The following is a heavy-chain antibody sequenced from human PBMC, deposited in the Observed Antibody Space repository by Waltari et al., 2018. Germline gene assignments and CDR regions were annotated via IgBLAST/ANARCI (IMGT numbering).Heavy chain of an antibody. Sequence: QVQLVESGGGVVQPGRSLRLSCAASGFTFSSYGMHWVRQAPGKGLEWVAVIWYDGSNKYYADSVKGRFTISRDKSKNTLYLQMNSLRAEDTAVYYCARELAQMTPFFDYWGQGTLVTVSS. V-gene: IGHV3-33*01. J-gene: IGHJ4*02. CDR1: GFTFSSYG. D-gene: IGHD2-15*01. CDR2: IWYDGSNK. CDR3: ARELAQMTPFFDY.